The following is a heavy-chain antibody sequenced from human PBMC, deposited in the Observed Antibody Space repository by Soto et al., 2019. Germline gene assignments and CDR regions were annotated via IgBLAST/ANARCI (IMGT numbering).Heavy chain of an antibody. J-gene: IGHJ6*01. CDR1: GFTFTSSA. Sequence: SVKVSCKASGFTFTSSAVQWVRQARGQRLEWIGWIVVGSGNTNYAQKFQERVTITRDMSTSTAYMELSSLRSDDTAVYYCARGNYYASSGYYRVWGQGTTVTVS. CDR2: IVVGSGNT. V-gene: IGHV1-58*01. CDR3: ARGNYYASSGYYRV. D-gene: IGHD3-22*01.